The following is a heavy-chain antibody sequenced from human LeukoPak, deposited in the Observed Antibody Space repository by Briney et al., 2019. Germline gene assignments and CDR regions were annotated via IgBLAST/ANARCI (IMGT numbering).Heavy chain of an antibody. D-gene: IGHD6-19*01. V-gene: IGHV4-34*01. Sequence: PSETLSLTCAVYGGSFSGYYWSWIRQPPGKGLEWIGEINHSGSTNYNPSLKSRVTISADTSKNQFSLRLSSVTAADTAIYYCARAVSGRFDYWGQGTLVTVSS. CDR1: GGSFSGYY. J-gene: IGHJ4*02. CDR3: ARAVSGRFDY. CDR2: INHSGST.